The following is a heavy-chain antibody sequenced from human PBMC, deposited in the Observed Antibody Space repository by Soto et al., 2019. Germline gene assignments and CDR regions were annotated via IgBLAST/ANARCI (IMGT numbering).Heavy chain of an antibody. J-gene: IGHJ3*02. CDR2: ISGNSGST. CDR1: GFNFNNYA. V-gene: IGHV3-23*01. D-gene: IGHD2-2*01. Sequence: EVQLLESGGGLVQPGGSLRLSCEACGFNFNNYAMSWVRQAPWEGLLWVAAISGNSGSTYYEDSVKGRFTISRDNSKNTLYLQMNSLRAEDTAVYYCAKDIVVIPAPGDAFDIWGQGTMVTVSS. CDR3: AKDIVVIPAPGDAFDI.